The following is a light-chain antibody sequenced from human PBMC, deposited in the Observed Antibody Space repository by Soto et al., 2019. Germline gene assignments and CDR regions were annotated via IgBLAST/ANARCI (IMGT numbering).Light chain of an antibody. CDR3: MQALQAPPT. CDR1: QSLLHSNGCNF. Sequence: DIVMTQSPLSLPVTPGEPASLSCRSSQSLLHSNGCNFLDWYMQKPGQSPQLLIYLGSNRASGVPDRFSGTGSGTDFTLTISRVEAEDVGVYFCMQALQAPPTFGQGTKVDIK. CDR2: LGS. J-gene: IGKJ1*01. V-gene: IGKV2-28*01.